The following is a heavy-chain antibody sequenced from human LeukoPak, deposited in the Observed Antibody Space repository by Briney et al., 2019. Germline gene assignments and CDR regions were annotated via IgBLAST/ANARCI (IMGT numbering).Heavy chain of an antibody. CDR1: RYTFTGYY. D-gene: IGHD2-2*01. Sequence: ASAKVSCKASRYTFTGYYMHWVRQAPGQGLEWMGWIYPNSGGTNYAQKFQGRVTMTRDTSISTAYMELSRLRSDDTAVYYCARSDQFPYYMDVWGKGTTVTVSS. CDR3: ARSDQFPYYMDV. CDR2: IYPNSGGT. J-gene: IGHJ6*03. V-gene: IGHV1-2*02.